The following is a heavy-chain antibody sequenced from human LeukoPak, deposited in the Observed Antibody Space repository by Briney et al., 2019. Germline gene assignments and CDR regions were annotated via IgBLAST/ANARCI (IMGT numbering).Heavy chain of an antibody. CDR3: AREDGSGIDC. Sequence: SETLSLTCTVSGGSISSSSYYWGWIRQPPGKGLEWIGRIYTSGTTNYNPSLKSRVTMSVDSSKNQSSLKLSSVTAADTAVYYCAREDGSGIDCWGQGTLVTVSS. V-gene: IGHV4-39*07. CDR1: GGSISSSSYY. J-gene: IGHJ4*02. CDR2: IYTSGTT. D-gene: IGHD5-24*01.